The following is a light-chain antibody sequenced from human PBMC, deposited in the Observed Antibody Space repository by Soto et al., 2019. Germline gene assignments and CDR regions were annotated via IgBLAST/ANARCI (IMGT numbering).Light chain of an antibody. CDR2: DAS. CDR1: QSVQTW. CDR3: QQYDNWPRT. V-gene: IGKV1-5*01. Sequence: IQMTQSPSTLSASAGDRVTITCRASQSVQTWLAWFQQKPGKAPKLLIYDASTLETGVPSRFSGSGSGTDFTLTISSLQPEDFATYFCQQYDNWPRTFGQGTKVDIK. J-gene: IGKJ1*01.